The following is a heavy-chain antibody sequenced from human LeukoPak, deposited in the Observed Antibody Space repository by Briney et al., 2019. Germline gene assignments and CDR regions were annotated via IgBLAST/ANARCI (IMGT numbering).Heavy chain of an antibody. V-gene: IGHV4-34*01. J-gene: IGHJ4*02. D-gene: IGHD3-16*02. CDR1: GGSFSGYY. Sequence: SETLSLTCAVSGGSFSGYYWSWIRQPPGKGLEWIGEINHSGSTNYNPSLKSRVTISVDTSKNQFSLKLSSVTAADTAVYYCARHYRGYDYVWGSYRTWYYFDYWGQGTLVTVSS. CDR3: ARHYRGYDYVWGSYRTWYYFDY. CDR2: INHSGST.